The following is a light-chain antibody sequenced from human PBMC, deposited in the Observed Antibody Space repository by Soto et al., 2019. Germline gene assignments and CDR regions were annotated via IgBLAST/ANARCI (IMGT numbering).Light chain of an antibody. CDR2: EVS. CDR1: SSDVGGYNY. CDR3: SSYAGSNTFDVV. J-gene: IGLJ2*01. Sequence: QSALTQPASVSGSPGQSITISCTGTSSDVGGYNYVSWYQQHPGKAPKLMIYEVSKRPSGVPDRFSGSKSGNTASLTVSGLQAEDEAAYYCSSYAGSNTFDVVFGGGTKLTVL. V-gene: IGLV2-8*01.